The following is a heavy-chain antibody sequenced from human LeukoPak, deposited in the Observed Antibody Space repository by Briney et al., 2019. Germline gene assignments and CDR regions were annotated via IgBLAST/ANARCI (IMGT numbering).Heavy chain of an antibody. Sequence: PGGSLRLSRAASGFIFDNFGMHWVRQAPGKGLQWISVIGSDSGGIQYADSVRGRFTVSRDNAKNSLYLQMNSLRAEDTAVYYCARGTIVVVPAAIDYWGQGTLVTVSS. CDR1: GFIFDNFG. D-gene: IGHD2-2*01. CDR2: IGSDSGGI. CDR3: ARGTIVVVPAAIDY. J-gene: IGHJ4*02. V-gene: IGHV3-21*01.